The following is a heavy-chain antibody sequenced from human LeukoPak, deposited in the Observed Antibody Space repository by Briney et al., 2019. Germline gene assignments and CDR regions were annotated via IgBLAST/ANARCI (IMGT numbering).Heavy chain of an antibody. D-gene: IGHD3-22*01. CDR2: IYNSGNT. V-gene: IGHV4-30-4*07. CDR1: GGSISSGDYS. J-gene: IGHJ4*02. Sequence: PSETLSLTCAVSGGSISSGDYSWSWIRQPSGEGLEWIGFIYNSGNTYYNPSLKSRVTLSVDTSKNQFSLNLSSVTAADTAVYYCARTACDSSDFYRFDYWGQGTLVTVSS. CDR3: ARTACDSSDFYRFDY.